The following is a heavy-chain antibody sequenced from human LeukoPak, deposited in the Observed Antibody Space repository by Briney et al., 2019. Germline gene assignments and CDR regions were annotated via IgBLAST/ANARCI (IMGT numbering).Heavy chain of an antibody. Sequence: ETLSLTCTVSGYSISSGYYWGWIRQPPGKGLEWIGSIYHSGNTYYNPSLKSRVTISVDTSKNQFSLKLSSVTAADTAVYYCARDRIQLWLRTSYYFDYWGQGTLVTVSS. J-gene: IGHJ4*02. CDR1: GYSISSGYY. CDR2: IYHSGNT. V-gene: IGHV4-38-2*02. CDR3: ARDRIQLWLRTSYYFDY. D-gene: IGHD5-18*01.